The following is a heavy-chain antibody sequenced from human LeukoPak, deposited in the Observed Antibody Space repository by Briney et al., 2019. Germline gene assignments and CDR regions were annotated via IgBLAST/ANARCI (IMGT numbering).Heavy chain of an antibody. CDR3: ARIRVTYFDY. V-gene: IGHV3-30-3*01. D-gene: IGHD2-21*02. CDR2: ISSDGNNK. J-gene: IGHJ4*02. Sequence: GGSLRLSCAASGFTFTTYWMHWVRQAPGKGLEWVAVISSDGNNKYYADSVKGRFTISRDNSKNTLYLQMNSLRAEDTAVYYCARIRVTYFDYWGQGTLVTVSS. CDR1: GFTFTTYW.